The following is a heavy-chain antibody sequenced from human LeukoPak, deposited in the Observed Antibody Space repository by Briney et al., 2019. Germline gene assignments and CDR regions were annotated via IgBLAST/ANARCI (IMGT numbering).Heavy chain of an antibody. J-gene: IGHJ4*02. V-gene: IGHV3-23*01. D-gene: IGHD2-21*02. CDR3: VKARMPHCGTDCLES. Sequence: GGSLRLSCAASGFTFSTYSMNWVRQAPGKGLEWVSVIRGSGGGTYYADSVKGRFTISRDNSKNTVYLQMNSLRAEDTAVYYCVKARMPHCGTDCLESWGQGTLVTVSS. CDR2: IRGSGGGT. CDR1: GFTFSTYS.